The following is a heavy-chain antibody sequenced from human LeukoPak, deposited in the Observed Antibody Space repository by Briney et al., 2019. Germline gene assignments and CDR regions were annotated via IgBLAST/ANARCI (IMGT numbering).Heavy chain of an antibody. CDR2: IIPILGIA. V-gene: IGHV1-69*04. CDR3: ARDLVVAVAGTGAFDT. CDR1: GGTFSSYT. D-gene: IGHD6-19*01. J-gene: IGHJ3*02. Sequence: SVKVSCKASGGTFSSYTISWVRQAPGQGLEWMGRIIPILGIANYAQKFQGRVTITADKSTSTAYMELSSLRSEDTAVYYCARDLVVAVAGTGAFDTWGQGTMVTVSS.